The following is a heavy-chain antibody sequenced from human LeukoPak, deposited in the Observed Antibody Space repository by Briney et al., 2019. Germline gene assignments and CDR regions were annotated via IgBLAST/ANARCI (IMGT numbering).Heavy chain of an antibody. Sequence: GASVKVSCKASGGTFSSYAISWVRQAPGQGLEWMGRIIPIFGIANYAQKFQGRVTITADKSPSTAYMELSSLRSEDTAVYYCALSGDYYDSSGVQHWGQGTLVTVSS. D-gene: IGHD3-22*01. V-gene: IGHV1-69*04. CDR2: IIPIFGIA. CDR1: GGTFSSYA. CDR3: ALSGDYYDSSGVQH. J-gene: IGHJ1*01.